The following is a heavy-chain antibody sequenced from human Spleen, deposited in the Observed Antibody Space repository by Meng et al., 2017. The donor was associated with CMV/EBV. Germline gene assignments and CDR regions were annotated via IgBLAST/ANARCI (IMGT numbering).Heavy chain of an antibody. Sequence: GESLKISCAASGFTFSSSVMYWVRQAPGKGLDWVSIISYDGNDKDYADSVKGRFSISRDNSKNTLYLQMNSLRADDTAVFYCARETPKTYYGMDVWGQGTTVTVSS. J-gene: IGHJ6*02. D-gene: IGHD4-23*01. CDR1: GFTFSSSV. V-gene: IGHV3-30-3*01. CDR3: ARETPKTYYGMDV. CDR2: ISYDGNDK.